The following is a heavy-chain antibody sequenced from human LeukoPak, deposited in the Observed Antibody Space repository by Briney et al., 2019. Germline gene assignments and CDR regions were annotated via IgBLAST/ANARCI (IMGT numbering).Heavy chain of an antibody. Sequence: GSLRLSCTVSGLSFGDYGMSWVRQAPGKGLEWVSYISSSGSTIYYADSVKGRFTISRDNAKNSLYLQMNSLRAEDTAVYYCARGDHDSSGPAHWGQGTLVTVSS. CDR1: GLSFGDYG. CDR2: ISSSGSTI. CDR3: ARGDHDSSGPAH. D-gene: IGHD3-22*01. V-gene: IGHV3-48*03. J-gene: IGHJ4*02.